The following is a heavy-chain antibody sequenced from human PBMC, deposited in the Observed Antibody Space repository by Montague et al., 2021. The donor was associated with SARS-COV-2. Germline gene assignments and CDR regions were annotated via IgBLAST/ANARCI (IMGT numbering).Heavy chain of an antibody. CDR2: IYYSGST. Sequence: SETLSLTCTVSGGSISNYYWSWIRQPPGRGLEWIGCIYYSGSTDYSPSLKSRVTISLDTSKNQFSLKVTSVTAADTAVYYCARGGGYYNYGLDVWGPGTTVIVSS. CDR1: GGSISNYY. V-gene: IGHV4-59*01. J-gene: IGHJ6*02. CDR3: ARGGGYYNYGLDV. D-gene: IGHD3-22*01.